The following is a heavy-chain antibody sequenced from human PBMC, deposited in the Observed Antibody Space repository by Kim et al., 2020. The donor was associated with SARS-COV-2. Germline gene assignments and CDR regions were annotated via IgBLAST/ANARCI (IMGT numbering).Heavy chain of an antibody. CDR1: GGSFSGYY. D-gene: IGHD5-12*01. CDR2: INHSGST. CDR3: ATAQWLRIPFDY. J-gene: IGHJ4*02. Sequence: SETLSLTCAVYGGSFSGYYWSWIRQPPGKGLEWIGEINHSGSTNYNPSLKSRVTISVDTSKNQFSLKLSSVTAADTAVYYCATAQWLRIPFDYWGQGTLV. V-gene: IGHV4-34*01.